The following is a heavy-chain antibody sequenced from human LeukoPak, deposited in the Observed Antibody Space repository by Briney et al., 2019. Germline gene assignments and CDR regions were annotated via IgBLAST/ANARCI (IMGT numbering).Heavy chain of an antibody. V-gene: IGHV1-2*02. Sequence: ASVKVSCKASGYTFTGYYMHWVRQAPGQGLEWMGWINPNSGGTYYAQKFQGRVTMTRDTSISTAYMELSRLRSDDTAVYYCARDGATAMAGYYYYGMDVWGQGTTVTVSS. CDR1: GYTFTGYY. D-gene: IGHD5-18*01. CDR2: INPNSGGT. J-gene: IGHJ6*02. CDR3: ARDGATAMAGYYYYGMDV.